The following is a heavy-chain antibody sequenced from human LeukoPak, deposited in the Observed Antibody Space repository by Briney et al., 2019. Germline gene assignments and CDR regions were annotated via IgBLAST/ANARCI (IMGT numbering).Heavy chain of an antibody. CDR2: INPNSGGT. CDR1: GYTFTDYY. Sequence: ASVKVSCKASGYTFTDYYMHWVRQAPGQGLEWMGWINPNSGGTNYAQKFQGRVTMTRDTSISTAHMELSRLRSDDTAVYYCAREFQDIVVVVAAETVTTNVGTFDYWGQGTLVTVSS. J-gene: IGHJ4*02. D-gene: IGHD2-15*01. V-gene: IGHV1-2*02. CDR3: AREFQDIVVVVAAETVTTNVGTFDY.